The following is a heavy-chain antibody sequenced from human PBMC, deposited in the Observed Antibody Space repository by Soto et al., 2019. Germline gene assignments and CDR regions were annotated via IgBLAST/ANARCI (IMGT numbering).Heavy chain of an antibody. Sequence: QVQLMQSGAEVKKPGASVKVSCKASGYTFTNYGISWVRQAPGQGLEWMGWISANNGNTNYAQKLQGRVTMTTDTSTSTAYMELRSLRSDDTAVYYCARDHQVAVAGYGRVDYWGQRTLVTVSS. CDR3: ARDHQVAVAGYGRVDY. CDR2: ISANNGNT. V-gene: IGHV1-18*01. D-gene: IGHD6-19*01. CDR1: GYTFTNYG. J-gene: IGHJ4*02.